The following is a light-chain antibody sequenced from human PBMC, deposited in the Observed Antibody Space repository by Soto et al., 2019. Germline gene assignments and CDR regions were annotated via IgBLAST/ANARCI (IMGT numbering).Light chain of an antibody. CDR1: QSVSSSY. CDR3: HQYGISPPRT. CDR2: GAS. V-gene: IGKV3-20*01. J-gene: IGKJ1*01. Sequence: IVLTQSPGTLSLSPWERATLSCRASQSVSSSYLAWYQQKPGQAPRLLIYGASSRATGIPDRFSGSGSGTDFTLTIGRLEPEDFAVYYCHQYGISPPRTFGQGTKVDIK.